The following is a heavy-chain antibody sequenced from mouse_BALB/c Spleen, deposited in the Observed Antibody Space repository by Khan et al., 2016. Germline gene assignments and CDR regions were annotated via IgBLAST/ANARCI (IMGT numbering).Heavy chain of an antibody. CDR1: GFTFKTYA. V-gene: IGHV10-1*02. D-gene: IGHD1-1*01. J-gene: IGHJ4*01. CDR2: IRSKSNNYAT. CDR3: VRVDYYPYAMDC. Sequence: EVQLVESGGGLVQPKGSLKLSCAASGFTFKTYAMNWVRQAPGKGLEWVARIRSKSNNYATYYADSVKDRITISRDDSQSMLYLQMNNLKTEYAAMYYCVRVDYYPYAMDCWGQGTSVTVSS.